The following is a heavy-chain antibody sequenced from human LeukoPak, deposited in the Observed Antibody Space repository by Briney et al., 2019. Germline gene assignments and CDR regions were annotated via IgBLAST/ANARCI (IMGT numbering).Heavy chain of an antibody. D-gene: IGHD6-13*01. V-gene: IGHV4-61*01. CDR3: ATQPSSSHWYYFDY. Sequence: SETLSLTCTVSGGSISSSSHYWTWIRQPPGKGLEWIGYIYYSGSTNYNPSLKSRVTISVDTSKNQFSLKLSSVTSADTAVYYCATQPSSSHWYYFDYWGQGALVTVSS. CDR1: GGSISSSSHY. J-gene: IGHJ4*02. CDR2: IYYSGST.